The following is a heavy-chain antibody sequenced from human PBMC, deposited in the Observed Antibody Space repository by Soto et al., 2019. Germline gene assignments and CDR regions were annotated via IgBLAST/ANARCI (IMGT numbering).Heavy chain of an antibody. J-gene: IGHJ4*02. CDR3: AREGLYGLAIVVAPAAFDY. D-gene: IGHD2-2*01. Sequence: GGSLRLSCAASGFTFSRHWMSWVRQAPGKGLEWVANIKQDGSEKYYVDSVKGRFTISRDNAKNSLYLQMNSLRAEDTAVYYCAREGLYGLAIVVAPAAFDYWGQGTLVTVSS. CDR1: GFTFSRHW. V-gene: IGHV3-7*01. CDR2: IKQDGSEK.